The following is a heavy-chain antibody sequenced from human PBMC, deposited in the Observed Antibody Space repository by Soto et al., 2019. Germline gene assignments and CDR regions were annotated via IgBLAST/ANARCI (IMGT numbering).Heavy chain of an antibody. J-gene: IGHJ5*02. CDR2: IVVGSGNT. CDR1: GFTFTSSA. CDR3: AADTHCSGGSCYNWFDP. V-gene: IGHV1-58*01. Sequence: QMQLVQSGPEVKKPGTSVKVSCKASGFTFTSSAVQWVRQARGQRLEWIGWIVVGSGNTNYAQKFQERVTITRDMSTRTAYMELSSLRSEDTAVYYCAADTHCSGGSCYNWFDPWGQGTLVTVSS. D-gene: IGHD2-15*01.